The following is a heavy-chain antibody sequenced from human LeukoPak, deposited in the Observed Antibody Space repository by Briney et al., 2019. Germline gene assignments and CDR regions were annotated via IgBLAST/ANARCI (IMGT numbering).Heavy chain of an antibody. CDR2: MHTNSGDT. D-gene: IGHD6-19*01. CDR1: GYTLTSNN. V-gene: IGHV1-8*01. J-gene: IGHJ4*02. Sequence: GSVKVSCKASGYTLTSNNMNWVRQAPGQGLEWMGWMHTNSGDTAYAQKFQCRVAMTRDTSISTAYMELSSLRSEDTAVYYCARADTSGCFVDYWGQGALVTVSS. CDR3: ARADTSGCFVDY.